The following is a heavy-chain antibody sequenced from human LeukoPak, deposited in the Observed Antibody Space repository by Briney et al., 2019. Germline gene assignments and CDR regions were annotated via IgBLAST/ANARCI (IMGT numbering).Heavy chain of an antibody. Sequence: GASVKVSCKASGYTFTDSYVHWVRQAPGQGLEWMGIINPSGGSTTYAQKFQGRVTMTRDTSTSTVYMELSSLRSEDTAVYYCARERSIAARHFVCWGQGTLVTVSS. CDR2: INPSGGST. D-gene: IGHD6-6*01. J-gene: IGHJ4*02. CDR1: GYTFTDSY. V-gene: IGHV1-46*01. CDR3: ARERSIAARHFVC.